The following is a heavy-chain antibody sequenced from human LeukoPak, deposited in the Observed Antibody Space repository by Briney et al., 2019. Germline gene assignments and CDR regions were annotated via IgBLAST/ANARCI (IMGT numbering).Heavy chain of an antibody. Sequence: PGGSLRLSCAASGFAASGFTFSTFGMHWVRQAPGKGLEWVAFIRYDGSNKYYADSVKGRFTISRDDSKNTLYLQMNSLRAEDTAVFYCARVGFSYTYYYYRDVWGKGTTVTVSS. CDR1: GFTFSTFG. V-gene: IGHV3-30*02. CDR2: IRYDGSNK. CDR3: ARVGFSYTYYYYRDV. D-gene: IGHD1-26*01. J-gene: IGHJ6*03.